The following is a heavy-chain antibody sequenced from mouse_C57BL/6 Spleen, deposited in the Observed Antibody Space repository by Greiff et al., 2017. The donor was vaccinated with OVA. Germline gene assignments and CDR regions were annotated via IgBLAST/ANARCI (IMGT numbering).Heavy chain of an antibody. CDR3: ARDLELGGAFDY. J-gene: IGHJ2*01. V-gene: IGHV5-4*01. CDR2: ISDGGSYT. D-gene: IGHD4-1*01. CDR1: GFTFSSYA. Sequence: DVQLVESGGGLVKPGGSLKLSCAASGFTFSSYAMSWVRQTPEKRLEWVATISDGGSYTYYPDNVKGRFTISRDNAKNNLYLQMSHLKSEDTAMYYCARDLELGGAFDYWGQGTTLTVSS.